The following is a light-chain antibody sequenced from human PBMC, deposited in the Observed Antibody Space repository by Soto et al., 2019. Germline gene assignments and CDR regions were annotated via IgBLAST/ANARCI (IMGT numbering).Light chain of an antibody. Sequence: EFVLTQSPGTLSLSPGERSTLSFRASQTVRNNYLAWYQQKPGQAPRLLIYGASGRATGIPDRFSGSGSGTDFTLTISRLEPEDFAVYYCQQYGSSGTFGQGTKVDIK. CDR2: GAS. CDR1: QTVRNNY. J-gene: IGKJ1*01. CDR3: QQYGSSGT. V-gene: IGKV3-20*01.